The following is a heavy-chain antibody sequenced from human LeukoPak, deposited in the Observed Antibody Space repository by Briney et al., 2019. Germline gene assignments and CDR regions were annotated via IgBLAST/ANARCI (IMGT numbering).Heavy chain of an antibody. D-gene: IGHD1/OR15-1a*01. CDR3: ARVSVGNNVHCFDY. J-gene: IGHJ4*02. CDR2: ISSSSSYI. V-gene: IGHV3-21*01. Sequence: PGGSLRLSCAASGFTFSSYSMNWVRQAPGKGLEWVSSISSSSSYIYYADSVKGRFTISRDNAKNSLYLQMNSLRAEDTAVYYCARVSVGNNVHCFDYWGQGTLVTVSS. CDR1: GFTFSSYS.